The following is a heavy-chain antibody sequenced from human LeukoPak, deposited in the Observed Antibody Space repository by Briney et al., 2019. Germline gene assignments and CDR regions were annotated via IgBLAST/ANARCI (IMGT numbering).Heavy chain of an antibody. CDR2: IIPIFGTA. CDR3: ARGRSGSYGAFDI. D-gene: IGHD1-26*01. Sequence: GASVKVSCKASGGTFSSYAISWVRQAPGQGLEWMGGIIPIFGTANYAQKFQGRVTITADESTSTAYMELSSLRSEDTAVYYCARGRSGSYGAFDIWGQGTMVTVSS. J-gene: IGHJ3*02. CDR1: GGTFSSYA. V-gene: IGHV1-69*01.